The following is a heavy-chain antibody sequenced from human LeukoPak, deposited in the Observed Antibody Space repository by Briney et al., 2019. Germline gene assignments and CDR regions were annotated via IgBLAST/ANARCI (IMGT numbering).Heavy chain of an antibody. CDR3: ARGVPSGVDYFDY. CDR1: GFTFRSYW. Sequence: GGSSRLSCAVSGFTFRSYWMTWVRQAPGKGLEWVANIKEDGSEKYYVDSVKGRFIISRDNAKNTQYLQMNSLRAEDTAVYHCARGVPSGVDYFDYWGQGTLVTVSS. J-gene: IGHJ4*02. D-gene: IGHD6-19*01. V-gene: IGHV3-7*01. CDR2: IKEDGSEK.